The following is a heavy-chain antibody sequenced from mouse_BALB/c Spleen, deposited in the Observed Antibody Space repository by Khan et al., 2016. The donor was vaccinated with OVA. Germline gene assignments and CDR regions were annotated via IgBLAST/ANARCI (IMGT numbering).Heavy chain of an antibody. V-gene: IGHV1S134*01. CDR1: GFTFTSYG. Sequence: EVELVESGAELGRPGSSVKLSCKTSGFTFTSYGIKWVKQRPGQGLEWIGYIYPGNGYTVYNEKFQGKATLTSDTSASTAYMQFISLTSDDSAIYFCAAAYYRNYFDYWRQGTTLTVSS. CDR2: IYPGNGYT. D-gene: IGHD2-14*01. CDR3: AAAYYRNYFDY. J-gene: IGHJ2*01.